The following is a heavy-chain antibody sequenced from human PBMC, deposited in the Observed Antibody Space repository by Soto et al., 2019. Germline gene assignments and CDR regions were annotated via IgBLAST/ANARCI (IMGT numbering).Heavy chain of an antibody. CDR3: ARAKINMVRGAIIKVFDY. CDR2: IIPIFGTA. CDR1: GGTFSSYA. Sequence: SVKVSCKASGGTFSSYAISWVRQAPGQGLEWMGGIIPIFGTANYAQKFQGRVTFTADESTSTAYMELSSLRSEDTAVYYCARAKINMVRGAIIKVFDYWGQGTLVTVSS. J-gene: IGHJ4*02. V-gene: IGHV1-69*13. D-gene: IGHD3-10*01.